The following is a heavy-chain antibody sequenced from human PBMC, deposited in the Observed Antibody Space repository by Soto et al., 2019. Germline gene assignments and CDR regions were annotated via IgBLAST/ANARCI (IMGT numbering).Heavy chain of an antibody. D-gene: IGHD3-10*01. CDR1: GGTFTSET. CDR2: IIPILGTG. J-gene: IGHJ6*03. V-gene: IGHV1-69*08. CDR3: AREEGSYNMGTFPFYYMDV. Sequence: QVQLVQSGHEVKKSGSSVKVSCKLSGGTFTSETISWVRQAPGQGLEWMGRIIPILGTGNYAQKFQGRITITEDKSTNTGYMELSSLTSEDTAVYFGAREEGSYNMGTFPFYYMDVWGNGTKVTVSS.